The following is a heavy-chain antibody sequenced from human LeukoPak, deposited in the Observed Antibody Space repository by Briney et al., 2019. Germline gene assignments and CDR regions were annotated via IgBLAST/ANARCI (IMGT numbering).Heavy chain of an antibody. CDR1: GYTFTSYD. Sequence: GASVKVSCKASGYTFTSYDINWVRQATGQGLEWMGWMNPNSGNTGYAQKFQGRVTMTRNTSISTAYMELSSLRSEDTAVYYCARVIPAYYDFWSGYYPYYYYGIDVWGQGTTVTVSS. J-gene: IGHJ6*02. D-gene: IGHD3-3*01. CDR3: ARVIPAYYDFWSGYYPYYYYGIDV. V-gene: IGHV1-8*01. CDR2: MNPNSGNT.